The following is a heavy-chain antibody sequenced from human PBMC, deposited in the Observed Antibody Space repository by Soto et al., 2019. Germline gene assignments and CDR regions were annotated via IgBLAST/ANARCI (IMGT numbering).Heavy chain of an antibody. Sequence: GGSLRLSCAASGFTFSSYGMHWVRQAPGKGLEWVAVISYDGSNKYYADSVKGRFTISRDNSKNTLYLQMNSLRAEDTAVYYCAKDKVAGTIPYYYGMDVWGQGTTVTVSS. V-gene: IGHV3-30*18. CDR1: GFTFSSYG. CDR3: AKDKVAGTIPYYYGMDV. CDR2: ISYDGSNK. D-gene: IGHD6-19*01. J-gene: IGHJ6*02.